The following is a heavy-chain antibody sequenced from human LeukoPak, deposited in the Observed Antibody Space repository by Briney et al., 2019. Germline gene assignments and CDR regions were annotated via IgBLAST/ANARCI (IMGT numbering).Heavy chain of an antibody. D-gene: IGHD4-17*01. Sequence: PGGSLRLSCAASGFTFSSYAMSWVRQAPGKGLEWVSAISGSGGSTYYADSVKGRFTISRDNSKNTLYLQMNSLRAEDTAVYYCAKGMTTVIRGGGRLTHAFDIWGQGTMVTVSS. CDR3: AKGMTTVIRGGGRLTHAFDI. V-gene: IGHV3-23*01. CDR2: ISGSGGST. CDR1: GFTFSSYA. J-gene: IGHJ3*02.